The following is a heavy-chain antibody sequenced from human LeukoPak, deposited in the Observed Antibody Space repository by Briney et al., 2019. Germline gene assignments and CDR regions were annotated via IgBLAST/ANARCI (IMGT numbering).Heavy chain of an antibody. Sequence: GGSLRLSCAASGFTFDDYGMSWVRQAPGKGLERVSGINWNGGSTGYADSVKGRFTISRDNAKNSLYLQMNSLRAEDTAVYYCAKDSLVDYYDSSGYYTYFDYWGQGTLVTVSS. D-gene: IGHD3-22*01. V-gene: IGHV3-20*04. CDR3: AKDSLVDYYDSSGYYTYFDY. CDR2: INWNGGST. J-gene: IGHJ4*02. CDR1: GFTFDDYG.